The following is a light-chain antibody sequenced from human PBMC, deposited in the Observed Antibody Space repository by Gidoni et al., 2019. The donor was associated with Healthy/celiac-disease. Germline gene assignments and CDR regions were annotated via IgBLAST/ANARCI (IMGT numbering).Light chain of an antibody. V-gene: IGLV1-40*01. CDR3: QSYDSSLSAVV. J-gene: IGLJ2*01. Sequence: QSVLTQPPSVSAAPGQRVTISCTGSSSNIGADDVHWYQQLPGTAPKLLIFDNSNRPSGVPDRFSGSKSGTSASLAITGVQAEDEADYYCQSYDSSLSAVVFGGGTKLTVL. CDR1: SSNIGADD. CDR2: DNS.